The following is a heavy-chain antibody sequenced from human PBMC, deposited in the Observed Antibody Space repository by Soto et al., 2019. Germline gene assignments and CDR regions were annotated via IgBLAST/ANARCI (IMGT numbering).Heavy chain of an antibody. CDR3: ARAKYDNIWGSYHPFDQ. CDR1: GKSFDNFA. CDR2: INVVADKT. Sequence: QVQLVQSGAEVKKPGASVRFSCTVSGKSFDNFAVHWVRQTPGQRPEWMGRINVVADKTKYSEKFQGRVIVSYDTSATTAYMELRALSSEDTAVYYCARAKYDNIWGSYHPFDQWAQGAQVTVAS. V-gene: IGHV1-3*01. D-gene: IGHD3-16*02. J-gene: IGHJ4*02.